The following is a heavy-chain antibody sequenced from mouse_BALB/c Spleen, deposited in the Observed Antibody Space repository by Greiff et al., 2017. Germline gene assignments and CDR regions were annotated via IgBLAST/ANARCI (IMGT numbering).Heavy chain of an antibody. CDR2: ISSGSSTI. CDR1: GFTFSSFG. J-gene: IGHJ4*01. V-gene: IGHV5-17*02. Sequence: DVHLVESGGGLVQPGGSRKLSCAASGFTFSSFGMHWVRQAPEKGLEWVAYISSGSSTIYYADTVKGRFTISRDNPKNTLFLQMTSLRSEDTAMYDCARDWSYAMDYWGQGTSVTVSS. CDR3: ARDWSYAMDY.